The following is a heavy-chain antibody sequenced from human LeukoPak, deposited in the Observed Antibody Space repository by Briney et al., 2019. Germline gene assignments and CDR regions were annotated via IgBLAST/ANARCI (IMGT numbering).Heavy chain of an antibody. CDR1: GGTFSSYA. Sequence: SVKVSCKASGGTFSSYAISWVRQARGQGLEWMGGIIPIFGTANYAQKFQGRVTITTDESTSTAYMELSSLRSEDTAVYYCARGLDSSGFAYYFDYWGQGTLVTVYS. D-gene: IGHD3-22*01. CDR3: ARGLDSSGFAYYFDY. CDR2: IIPIFGTA. V-gene: IGHV1-69*05. J-gene: IGHJ4*02.